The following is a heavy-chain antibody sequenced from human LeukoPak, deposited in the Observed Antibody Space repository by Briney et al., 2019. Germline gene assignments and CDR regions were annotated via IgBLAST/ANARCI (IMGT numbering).Heavy chain of an antibody. CDR1: GLTVSSNY. J-gene: IGHJ3*02. Sequence: GGSLRLSCAVSGLTVSSNYMSWVRQAPGKGLEWVSVIYSGGSTYYADSMKGRFTISRDNSKNTLYLQMNSLRAEDTAVYYCAKPLARVRGNIDAFDIWGQGTMVTVSS. V-gene: IGHV3-53*01. D-gene: IGHD3-10*01. CDR3: AKPLARVRGNIDAFDI. CDR2: IYSGGST.